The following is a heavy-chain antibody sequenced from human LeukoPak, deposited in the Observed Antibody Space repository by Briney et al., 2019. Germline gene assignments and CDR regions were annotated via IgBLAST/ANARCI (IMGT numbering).Heavy chain of an antibody. CDR2: IYYSGST. Sequence: SETLSLTCTVSGGSISSYYWSWIRQPPGKGLEWIGYIYYSGSTNYNPSLKSRVTISVDTSKNQFSLKLSSVTAADTAVYYCARDPDALEYSNYEIVGDYWGQGTLVTVSS. CDR1: GGSISSYY. J-gene: IGHJ4*02. V-gene: IGHV4-59*01. D-gene: IGHD4-11*01. CDR3: ARDPDALEYSNYEIVGDY.